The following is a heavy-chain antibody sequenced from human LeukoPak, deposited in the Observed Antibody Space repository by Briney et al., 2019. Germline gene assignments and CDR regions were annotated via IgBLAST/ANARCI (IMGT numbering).Heavy chain of an antibody. Sequence: GGSLRLSWAASGFTFSTYDMHWVRQAPGKGLEWVAVISYDGSNKYYADSVMGRFTISRDNSKNTLYLQMNSLRAEDTAVYYCAKGLPVGHIVVVIDWGQGTLVTVSS. CDR3: AKGLPVGHIVVVID. CDR1: GFTFSTYD. CDR2: ISYDGSNK. D-gene: IGHD2-21*01. V-gene: IGHV3-30*18. J-gene: IGHJ4*02.